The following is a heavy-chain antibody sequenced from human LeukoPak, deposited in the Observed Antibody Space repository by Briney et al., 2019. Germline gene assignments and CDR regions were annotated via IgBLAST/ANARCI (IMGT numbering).Heavy chain of an antibody. D-gene: IGHD3-3*01. J-gene: IGHJ5*02. CDR3: ARGLTGPQKYYDFWSGYYPPANWFDP. Sequence: SETLSLTCAVYGGSFSGYYWSWIRQPPGKGLEWIGEINHSGSTNYNPSLKSRVTISVDTSKNQFSLKLSFVTAADTAVYYCARGLTGPQKYYDFWSGYYPPANWFDPWGQGTLVTVSS. CDR2: INHSGST. V-gene: IGHV4-34*01. CDR1: GGSFSGYY.